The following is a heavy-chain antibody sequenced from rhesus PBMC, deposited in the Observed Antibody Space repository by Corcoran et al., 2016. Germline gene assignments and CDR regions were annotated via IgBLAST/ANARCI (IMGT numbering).Heavy chain of an antibody. CDR1: GFTFRSYA. J-gene: IGHJ5-2*02. V-gene: IGHV3-72*01. CDR2: IGPGGDT. CDR3: ARSLFGPSHNSLDV. D-gene: IGHD3-3*01. Sequence: EVQLVESGGGLVQPGGSLRLSCAASGFTFRSYAMQWVHQAPGKGLAWVSAIGPGGDTYYADAVKGRFTISRDKAKNSLYLQMNSLKAEDTAVYYCARSLFGPSHNSLDVWGRGVLVTVSS.